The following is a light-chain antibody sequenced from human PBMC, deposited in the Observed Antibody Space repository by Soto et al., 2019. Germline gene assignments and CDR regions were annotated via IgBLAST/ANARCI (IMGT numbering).Light chain of an antibody. J-gene: IGKJ5*01. Sequence: RSSSPGKGATLSCRASQSVSSRHFAWYQQKPGQAPRPLIYGASSRATGIPDSFSGSGSGTNFTPTIIRLEPEDFAVYNVQEYGISAFGQGTRLDIK. CDR1: QSVSSRH. CDR2: GAS. CDR3: QEYGISA. V-gene: IGKV3-20*01.